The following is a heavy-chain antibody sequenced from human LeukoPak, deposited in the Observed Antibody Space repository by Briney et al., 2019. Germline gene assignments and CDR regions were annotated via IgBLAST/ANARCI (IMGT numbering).Heavy chain of an antibody. D-gene: IGHD3-22*01. CDR2: ISSSSSYI. CDR1: GFTFSSYS. J-gene: IGHJ4*02. V-gene: IGHV3-21*01. Sequence: GGSLRLSCAASGFTFSSYSMNWVRQAPGKGLEWVSSISSSSSYIYYADSVKGRFTISRDNAKNSLYLQMNSLRAEDTAVYYCARDPMIVVPYPFDYWGQGTLVTVSS. CDR3: ARDPMIVVPYPFDY.